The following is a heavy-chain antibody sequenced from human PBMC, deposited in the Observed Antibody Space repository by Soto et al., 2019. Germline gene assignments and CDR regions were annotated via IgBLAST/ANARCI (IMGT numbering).Heavy chain of an antibody. Sequence: ASVKVSCKASGYTFTSYGISWVRQAPGQRLERMGWISAYNGNTNYAQKLQGRVTMTTDTSTSTAYMELRSLRSDDTAVYYCAREKVVWVITMVRGVIAKYYYYGMDVWGQGTTVTVSS. J-gene: IGHJ6*02. CDR1: GYTFTSYG. V-gene: IGHV1-18*01. CDR2: ISAYNGNT. CDR3: AREKVVWVITMVRGVIAKYYYYGMDV. D-gene: IGHD3-10*01.